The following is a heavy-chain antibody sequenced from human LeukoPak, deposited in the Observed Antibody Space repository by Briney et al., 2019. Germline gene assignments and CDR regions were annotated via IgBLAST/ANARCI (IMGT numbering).Heavy chain of an antibody. CDR2: VDSSGNT. J-gene: IGHJ6*03. V-gene: IGHV4-4*07. CDR3: ARTTEGGYTYDYFYYYYMDV. D-gene: IGHD5-18*01. Sequence: SETLSLTCSVSVVSMNGYYWSWLRQSAGNRLEWIGHVDSSGNTNYNPSLESRVTMSVDTSKNQFSLKLSSVTAADTAVYYCARTTEGGYTYDYFYYYYMDVWGKGTTVTISS. CDR1: VVSMNGYY.